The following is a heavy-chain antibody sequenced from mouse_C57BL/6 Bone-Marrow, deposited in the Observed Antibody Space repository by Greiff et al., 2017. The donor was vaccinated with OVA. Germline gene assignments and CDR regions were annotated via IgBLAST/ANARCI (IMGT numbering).Heavy chain of an antibody. CDR2: IYPGDGDT. J-gene: IGHJ4*01. CDR1: GYAFSSSW. Sequence: VQLQQSGPELVKPGASVKISCKASGYAFSSSWMNWVKQRPGKGLGWIGRIYPGDGDTNYNGKFKGKATLTADKSSSTAYMQLSSLTSEDSAVYFCARRSSGYVDAMDYWGQGTSVTVSS. V-gene: IGHV1-82*01. CDR3: ARRSSGYVDAMDY. D-gene: IGHD3-2*02.